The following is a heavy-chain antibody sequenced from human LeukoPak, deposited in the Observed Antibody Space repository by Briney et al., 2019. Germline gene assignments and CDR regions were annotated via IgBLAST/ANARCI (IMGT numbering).Heavy chain of an antibody. V-gene: IGHV3-30*18. J-gene: IGHJ4*02. CDR2: ISYDGSNK. CDR1: GFTFSSYG. D-gene: IGHD1-1*01. Sequence: GRSLRLSCAASGFTFSSYGMHWVRQAPGKGLERVAVISYDGSNKYYADSVKGRFTISRDNSKNTLYLQMNSLRAEDTAVYYCAKGGLRYSDYWGQGTLVTVSS. CDR3: AKGGLRYSDY.